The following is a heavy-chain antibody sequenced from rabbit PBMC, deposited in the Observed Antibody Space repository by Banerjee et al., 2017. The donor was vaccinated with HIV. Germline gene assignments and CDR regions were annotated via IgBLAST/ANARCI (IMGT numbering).Heavy chain of an antibody. D-gene: IGHD2-1*01. J-gene: IGHJ6*01. Sequence: WAKGRFTFSKTSSTTVTLQMTSLTAADTATYFCARDDYGGGDYAAVQLNLWGPGTLVTVS. CDR3: ARDDYGGGDYAAVQLNL. V-gene: IGHV1S40*01.